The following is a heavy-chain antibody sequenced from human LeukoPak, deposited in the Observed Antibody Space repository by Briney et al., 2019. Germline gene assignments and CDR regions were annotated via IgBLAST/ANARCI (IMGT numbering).Heavy chain of an antibody. J-gene: IGHJ4*02. D-gene: IGHD1-1*01. CDR2: INPGDTNI. CDR3: ARPRRAERDEDF. V-gene: IGHV5-51*01. Sequence: GESLKISCKASGYSFTNYWIGWVRQMPGKGLEWMGMINPGDTNIAYSPSFQGQVTISADRSISTAYLQWSSLKASDTAMYYCARPRRAERDEDFWGQGTLVTVSS. CDR1: GYSFTNYW.